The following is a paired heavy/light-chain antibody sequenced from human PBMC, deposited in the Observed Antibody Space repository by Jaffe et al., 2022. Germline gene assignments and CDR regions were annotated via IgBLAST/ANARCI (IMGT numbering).Heavy chain of an antibody. CDR3: ARGIVATEPYFDY. V-gene: IGHV4-30-2*01. CDR2: IYHSGST. J-gene: IGHJ4*02. CDR1: GGSISSGGYS. Sequence: QLQLQESGSGLVKPSQTLSLTCAVSGGSISSGGYSWSWIRQPPGKGLEWIGYIYHSGSTYYNPSLKSRVTISVDRSKNQFSLKLSSVTAADTAVYYCARGIVATEPYFDYWGQGTLVTVSS. D-gene: IGHD5-12*01.
Light chain of an antibody. CDR1: SSNIGNNA. J-gene: IGLJ2*01. CDR2: YDD. CDR3: AAWDDRLNGPV. Sequence: QSVLTQPPSVSEAPRQRVTISCSGSSSNIGNNAVNWYQQLPGKAPKLLIYYDDLLPSGVSDRFSGSKSGTSASLAISGLQSEDEADYYCAAWDDRLNGPVFGGGTKLTVL. V-gene: IGLV1-36*01.